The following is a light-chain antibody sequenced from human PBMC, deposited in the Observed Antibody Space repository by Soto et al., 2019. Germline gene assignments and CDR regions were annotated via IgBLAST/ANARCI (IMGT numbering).Light chain of an antibody. V-gene: IGKV2D-29*02. CDR2: EVS. CDR1: QSLLHITGETF. Sequence: DVLMTQPPLSLSVAPGQPASISCPASQSLLHITGETFLFWYLQKPGQSPQLLIYEVSTRVSGVPDRFSGSGSGTDFTLEISRVETDDVGIYYCMQSTQLPPTFGQGTRLEIK. J-gene: IGKJ5*01. CDR3: MQSTQLPPT.